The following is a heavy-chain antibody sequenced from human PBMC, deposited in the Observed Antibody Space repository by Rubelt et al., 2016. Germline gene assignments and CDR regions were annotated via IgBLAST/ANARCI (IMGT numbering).Heavy chain of an antibody. V-gene: IGHV3-66*01. CDR2: IYSGGST. Sequence: EVQLVESGGGLVQPGGSLRLSCAASGFTFSSYAMSWVRQAPGKGLEWVSVIYSGGSTYYADSVKGRFTISRDNSKNTLYLQMNSLRAEDTAVYYCATTAGWELRILGLGLHYWGQGTLVTVSS. CDR3: ATTAGWELRILGLGLHY. J-gene: IGHJ4*02. CDR1: GFTFSSYA. D-gene: IGHD1-26*01.